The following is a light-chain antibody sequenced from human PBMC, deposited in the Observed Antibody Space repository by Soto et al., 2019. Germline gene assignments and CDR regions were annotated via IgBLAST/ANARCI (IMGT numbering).Light chain of an antibody. Sequence: DIVMTQSPDSLAVSLGERATINCKSSQSLLYSSNNKNYLAWYQQKPGQPPKLLIYWASARESGVPDRFSGSGSGTDFTLTISSLQAEDVAVYYCQQYYSTPPTFGEGTKV. CDR3: QQYYSTPPT. CDR2: WAS. CDR1: QSLLYSSNNKNY. J-gene: IGKJ4*01. V-gene: IGKV4-1*01.